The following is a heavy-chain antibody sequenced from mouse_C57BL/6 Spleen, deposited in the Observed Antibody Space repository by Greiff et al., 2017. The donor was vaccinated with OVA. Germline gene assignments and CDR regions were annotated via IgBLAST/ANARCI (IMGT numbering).Heavy chain of an antibody. CDR3: ARDLGRLS. J-gene: IGHJ3*01. D-gene: IGHD2-13*01. V-gene: IGHV3-6*01. CDR1: GYSITSGYY. Sequence: EVQLQQSGPGLVKPSQSLSLTCSVTGYSITSGYYWNWIRQFPGNKLEWMGYISYDGSNNYNPSLKNRISITRDTSKNQFFLKLNSVTTEDTATYYCARDLGRLSWGQGTLVTVSA. CDR2: ISYDGSN.